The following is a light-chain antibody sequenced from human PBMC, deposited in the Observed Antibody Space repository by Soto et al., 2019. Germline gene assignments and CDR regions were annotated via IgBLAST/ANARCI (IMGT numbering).Light chain of an antibody. CDR2: TAS. Sequence: DIQMTQSPSSLSASVGDRVTITCRASQNINSYLNWYQQKPGQSPRLLIYTASILQTGVPSGFSGSGSGTDFTLTISSLQAVDSATYYCQQTQSFPLTFGGGTKVDIK. CDR3: QQTQSFPLT. J-gene: IGKJ4*01. V-gene: IGKV1-39*01. CDR1: QNINSY.